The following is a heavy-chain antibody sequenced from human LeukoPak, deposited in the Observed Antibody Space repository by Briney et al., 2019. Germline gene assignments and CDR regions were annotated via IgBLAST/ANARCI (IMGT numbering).Heavy chain of an antibody. CDR3: ARVRDWWSGFDY. D-gene: IGHD2-15*01. CDR2: IYHSGST. J-gene: IGHJ4*02. CDR1: DYSISGGYY. V-gene: IGHV4-38-2*01. Sequence: SETLSLTCAVSDYSISGGYYWGWIRQPPGKGLEWIGSIYHSGSTYYNPSLKSRVTISVDTSKKQFSLKLSSVTAADTAVYFCARVRDWWSGFDYWGQGTLVTVSS.